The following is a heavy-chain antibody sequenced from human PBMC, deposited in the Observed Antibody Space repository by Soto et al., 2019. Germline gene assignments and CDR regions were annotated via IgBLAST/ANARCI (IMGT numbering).Heavy chain of an antibody. V-gene: IGHV4-59*01. CDR1: GGSISSYH. CDR3: AREMGFCTNTSCHAGPLYYYMDV. J-gene: IGHJ6*03. D-gene: IGHD2-2*01. Sequence: SETLSLTCSVSGGSISSYHWSWIRQPPGKGLEWIGEIYNSGSTNYNPSLKSRVTISVDTSQNQFSLRLSSVTAADTAVYYCAREMGFCTNTSCHAGPLYYYMDVWGKGTTVTVSS. CDR2: IYNSGST.